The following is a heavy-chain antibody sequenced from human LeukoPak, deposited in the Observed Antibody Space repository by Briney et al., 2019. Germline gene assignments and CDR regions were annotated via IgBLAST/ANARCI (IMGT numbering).Heavy chain of an antibody. V-gene: IGHV3-21*04. J-gene: IGHJ4*02. D-gene: IGHD3-10*01. Sequence: GGSLRLSCAASGFTFSSYSMNWVRQAPGKGLEWVSSISSSSSYVYYADSVKGRFTISRDNAKNSLYLQMNSLRAEDTALYYCAKDTPYGSGSYYAAFDYWGQGTLVTVSS. CDR2: ISSSSSYV. CDR3: AKDTPYGSGSYYAAFDY. CDR1: GFTFSSYS.